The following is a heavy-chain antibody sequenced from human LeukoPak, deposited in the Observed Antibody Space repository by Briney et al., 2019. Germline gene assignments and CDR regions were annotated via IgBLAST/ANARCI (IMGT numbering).Heavy chain of an antibody. V-gene: IGHV1-8*01. CDR1: GFTFINYD. Sequence: ASVKVSCKASGFTFINYDINWVRQATGQGLEWMGWVNPNSGNTGYAQKFQGRVTITRNTSISTTYMELSSLRSEDTAVYYCASVVEMATNRGYGFDIWGQGTMVTVSS. CDR3: ASVVEMATNRGYGFDI. CDR2: VNPNSGNT. D-gene: IGHD5-24*01. J-gene: IGHJ3*02.